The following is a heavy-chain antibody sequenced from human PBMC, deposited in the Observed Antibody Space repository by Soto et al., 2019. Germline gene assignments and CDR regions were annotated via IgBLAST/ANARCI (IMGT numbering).Heavy chain of an antibody. CDR1: GFMFMTSG. D-gene: IGHD1-1*01. V-gene: IGHV3-33*01. J-gene: IGHJ5*01. Sequence: PGGSLRLSCETSGFMFMTSGMHWVRQAPGKGLEWVSGIWLDGSERYYSDSVKGRFTISRDNSKNMLFLEMNSLRVEDTAVYFCARDASGTTSLLVSWGQGALVTVSS. CDR2: IWLDGSER. CDR3: ARDASGTTSLLVS.